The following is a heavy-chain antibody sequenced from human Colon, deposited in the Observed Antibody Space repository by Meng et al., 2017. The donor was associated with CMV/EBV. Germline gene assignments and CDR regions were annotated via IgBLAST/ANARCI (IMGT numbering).Heavy chain of an antibody. CDR1: GYTFISFD. Sequence: ASVTVSCKASGYTFISFDINWVRQAPGQGLEWMGWMNPKSGDIGYGERFQGRLTMTRDISKATFYMEMSGLRSEDTAVYYCGRGRFGARGSHYYYYGMDFWGQGTTVTVSS. D-gene: IGHD3-10*01. V-gene: IGHV1-8*01. CDR2: MNPKSGDI. J-gene: IGHJ6*02. CDR3: GRGRFGARGSHYYYYGMDF.